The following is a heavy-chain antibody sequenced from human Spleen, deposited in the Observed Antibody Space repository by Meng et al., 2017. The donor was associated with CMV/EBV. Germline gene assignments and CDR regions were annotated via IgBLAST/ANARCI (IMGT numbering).Heavy chain of an antibody. D-gene: IGHD2-2*01. Sequence: GESLKISCAVTGFIFRIFPMHWVRQAPGKGLEWVANIKQDGSEKYYVDSVKGRFTISRDNAKNSLYLQMNSLRAEDTAVYYCARDKGYCSSTSCSYYYYYGMDVWGQGTTVTVSS. CDR3: ARDKGYCSSTSCSYYYYYGMDV. CDR2: IKQDGSEK. J-gene: IGHJ6*02. CDR1: GFIFRIFP. V-gene: IGHV3-7*01.